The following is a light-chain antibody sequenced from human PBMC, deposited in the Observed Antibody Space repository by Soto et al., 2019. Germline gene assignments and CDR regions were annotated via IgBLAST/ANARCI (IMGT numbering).Light chain of an antibody. CDR1: QSVSTRS. J-gene: IGKJ1*01. V-gene: IGKV3D-20*02. CDR3: QQRSSWPRT. Sequence: TQSPGTLSLSPGERATLSCRASQSVSTRSLAWYQQKPGKAPRLLISGASSRAADIPDRFSGSGSGTDFTLTINRLEPEDFALYYCQQRSSWPRTFGQGTKVDIK. CDR2: GAS.